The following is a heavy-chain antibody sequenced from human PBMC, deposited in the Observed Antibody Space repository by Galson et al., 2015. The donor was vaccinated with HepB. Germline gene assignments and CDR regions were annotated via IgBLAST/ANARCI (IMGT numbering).Heavy chain of an antibody. CDR3: ARDRAWFGEFTMDV. CDR1: GGSISNYY. Sequence: SETLSLTCSVSGGSISNYYWSWIRQPAAKGLEWIGHIHSTGSTKYNPSLKSRVTMSLDTSKKQLSLNLSSVTAADTAVYYCARDRAWFGEFTMDVWGQGTTVTVSS. V-gene: IGHV4-4*07. J-gene: IGHJ6*02. CDR2: IHSTGST. D-gene: IGHD3-10*01.